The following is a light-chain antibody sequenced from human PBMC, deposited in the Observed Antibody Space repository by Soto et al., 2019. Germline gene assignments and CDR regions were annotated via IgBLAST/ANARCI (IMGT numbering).Light chain of an antibody. Sequence: DILLTQSPSSLSASAGDRVTITCRASQNIDMYLSWYRQKPGRAPKLLIYAASTLQSGVPSRFSGSGSGTPFSLTISGLQTEDFATYFCQQSYNSHPLTLGAGTKVDIK. CDR1: QNIDMY. J-gene: IGKJ4*01. CDR3: QQSYNSHPLT. V-gene: IGKV1-39*01. CDR2: AAS.